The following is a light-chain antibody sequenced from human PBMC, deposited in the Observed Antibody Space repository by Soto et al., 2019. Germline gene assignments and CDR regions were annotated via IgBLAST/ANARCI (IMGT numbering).Light chain of an antibody. CDR2: DAS. J-gene: IGKJ2*01. V-gene: IGKV3-11*01. Sequence: EIVLTQSPATLSMSPGERATLSCRASQNVGSSLAWYQQKPGQAPRLLIYDASNRATGIPARFSGGGSGTDFTLTISNLEPEDFAVYYCQQRTNWAMYTFGQGTKLKIK. CDR1: QNVGSS. CDR3: QQRTNWAMYT.